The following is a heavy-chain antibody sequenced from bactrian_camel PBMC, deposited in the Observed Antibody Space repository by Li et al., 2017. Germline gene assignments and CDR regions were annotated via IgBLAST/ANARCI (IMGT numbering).Heavy chain of an antibody. CDR3: AAGFFPYGLGCVVTNDIYNY. CDR1: GNTSITKC. J-gene: IGHJ4*01. V-gene: IGHV3S53*01. Sequence: HVQLVESGGDLVQPGGSLRLSCATSGNTSITKCMGWFRQVPGKEREGVAAIDSSGSMSYAGSVKGRFTISRDNAKSTLSLQMNSLKPEDTAMYFCAAGFFPYGLGCVVTNDIYNYWGQGTQVTVS. D-gene: IGHD5*01. CDR2: IDSSGSM.